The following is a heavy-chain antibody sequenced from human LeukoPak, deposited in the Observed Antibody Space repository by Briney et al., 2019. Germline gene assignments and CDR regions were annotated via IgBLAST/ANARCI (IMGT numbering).Heavy chain of an antibody. V-gene: IGHV3-23*01. CDR1: GFSFSTYD. D-gene: IGHD5-24*01. CDR3: AKKPATIKFPFAL. Sequence: GGSLRLSCVGSGFSFSTYDMGWVRQTPGKGLEWVSAMSTTGGYTEDADSVKGRFTISRDNFQNTLFLQMHSLRAEHTAVYYCAKKPATIKFPFALRGQGTLVTVSP. CDR2: MSTTGGYT. J-gene: IGHJ4*02.